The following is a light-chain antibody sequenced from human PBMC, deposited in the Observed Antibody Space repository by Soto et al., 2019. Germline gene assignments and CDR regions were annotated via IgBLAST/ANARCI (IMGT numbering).Light chain of an antibody. Sequence: DIALTQSPGTLSLSPGERATISCRASQSISSKFLSWYQQKSGHAPRLLISGASRKATGIPDRFSGSGSGTDFTLTISRLEPEDCALYDCHQCPTSPLTFGGGTKVAI. V-gene: IGKV3-20*01. CDR1: QSISSKF. CDR2: GAS. CDR3: HQCPTSPLT. J-gene: IGKJ4*01.